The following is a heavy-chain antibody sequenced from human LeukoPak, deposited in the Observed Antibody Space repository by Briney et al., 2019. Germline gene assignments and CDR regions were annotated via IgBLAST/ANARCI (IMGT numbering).Heavy chain of an antibody. Sequence: GGSLRLSCAASGFTFNNYAMHWVRQAPGKGLEYVSAISSNGGSTYYANSVKGRFTISRDNSKNTLYLQMGSLRAEDMAVYYCARDQSIAAPGDYWGQGTLVTVSS. D-gene: IGHD6-6*01. CDR2: ISSNGGST. J-gene: IGHJ4*02. V-gene: IGHV3-64*01. CDR1: GFTFNNYA. CDR3: ARDQSIAAPGDY.